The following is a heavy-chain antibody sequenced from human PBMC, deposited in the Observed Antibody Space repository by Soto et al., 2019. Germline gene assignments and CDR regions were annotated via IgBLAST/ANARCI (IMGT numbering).Heavy chain of an antibody. Sequence: EVQLVESGGGLVQPGGSLRLSCAASGFTFSSYSMNWVRQAPGKGLEWVSYISSSSNTIYYADSVKGRFTISRDNAKNTLYLQMNSLRAEDTAVYYCARGKGGYDAYYYYYMDVWGKGTTVTVSS. CDR2: ISSSSNTI. CDR1: GFTFSSYS. J-gene: IGHJ6*03. D-gene: IGHD5-12*01. V-gene: IGHV3-48*01. CDR3: ARGKGGYDAYYYYYMDV.